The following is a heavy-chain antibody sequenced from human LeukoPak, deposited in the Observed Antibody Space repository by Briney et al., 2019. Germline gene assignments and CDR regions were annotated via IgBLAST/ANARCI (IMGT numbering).Heavy chain of an antibody. J-gene: IGHJ6*04. CDR1: GYTFTGYY. Sequence: ASVKVSCKASGYTFTGYYMHWVRQAPGQGLEWMGWINPNSGGTNYAQKFQGWVTMTRDTSISTAYMELSRLRSDDTAVYYCATHYGSGSYSGRGCYGMDVWGKGTTVTVSS. D-gene: IGHD3-10*01. CDR3: ATHYGSGSYSGRGCYGMDV. CDR2: INPNSGGT. V-gene: IGHV1-2*04.